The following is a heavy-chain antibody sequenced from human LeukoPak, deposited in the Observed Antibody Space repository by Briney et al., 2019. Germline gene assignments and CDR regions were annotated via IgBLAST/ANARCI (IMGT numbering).Heavy chain of an antibody. Sequence: ASVKVSCKASGYTFTSYYMHWVRQAPGQGLEWMGIISPSGGSTSYAQKFQGRVTMTRDTSTSTVYMELSSLRSEDTAVYYCARVVTTTWNSYTGWFDPWGQGTLVTVSS. J-gene: IGHJ5*02. V-gene: IGHV1-46*01. CDR1: GYTFTSYY. D-gene: IGHD4-11*01. CDR3: ARVVTTTWNSYTGWFDP. CDR2: ISPSGGST.